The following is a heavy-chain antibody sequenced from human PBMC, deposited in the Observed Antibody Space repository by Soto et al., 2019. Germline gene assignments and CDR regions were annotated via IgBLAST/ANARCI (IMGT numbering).Heavy chain of an antibody. D-gene: IGHD3-10*01. CDR2: IYYSGGT. J-gene: IGHJ4*02. CDR3: ARAPRGNYGYPSYFAY. Sequence: SETLSLTCTVSGGSISSYYWSWIRQPPGKGLEWIGYIYYSGGTNYNPSLKSRVTISVDTSKNQFSLKLSSVTAADTAVYYCARAPRGNYGYPSYFAYWGQGTLVTVSS. V-gene: IGHV4-59*01. CDR1: GGSISSYY.